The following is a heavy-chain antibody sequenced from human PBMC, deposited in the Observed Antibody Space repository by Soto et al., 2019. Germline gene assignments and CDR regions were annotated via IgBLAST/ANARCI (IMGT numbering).Heavy chain of an antibody. J-gene: IGHJ6*02. CDR1: GGSISSGYYY. D-gene: IGHD2-2*01. CDR3: ASYSLCGMDV. CDR2: IYYSGNT. V-gene: IGHV4-30-4*01. Sequence: PSETLSLTCSVSGGSISSGYYYWSWIRQPPGKGLEWIGNIYYSGNTYYNPSLKSRLIISIDTSKNQFPLKVGSVTAADTDVYYCASYSLCGMDVWGQGTTVTVSS.